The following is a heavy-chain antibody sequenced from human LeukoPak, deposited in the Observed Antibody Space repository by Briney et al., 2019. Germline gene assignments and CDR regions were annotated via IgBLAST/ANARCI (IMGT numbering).Heavy chain of an antibody. CDR1: RFQFSSYA. J-gene: IGHJ4*02. CDR2: ISGSGGST. CDR3: AKSFSPLDY. V-gene: IGHV3-23*01. Sequence: GGSLRLSCVASRFQFSSYAMSWVRQAPGKGLEWVSAISGSGGSTYYADSVKGRFTISRDNSKNTLYLQMNSLRAEDTAVYYCAKSFSPLDYWGQGTLVTVSS.